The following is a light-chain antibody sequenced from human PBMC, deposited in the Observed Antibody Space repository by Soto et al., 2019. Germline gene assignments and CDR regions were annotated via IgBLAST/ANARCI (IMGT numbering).Light chain of an antibody. V-gene: IGLV2-11*01. CDR2: DVT. Sequence: QSVLTQPRSVSGSPGQSVTISCTGTSSDVGGYNSVSWYQQHPGKAPKLMIYDVTKRPSGVPDRFSGSKSGNTASLTISGLQAEDEADYYCCSYAGSYTGVFGGGTQLTVL. CDR3: CSYAGSYTGV. J-gene: IGLJ2*01. CDR1: SSDVGGYNS.